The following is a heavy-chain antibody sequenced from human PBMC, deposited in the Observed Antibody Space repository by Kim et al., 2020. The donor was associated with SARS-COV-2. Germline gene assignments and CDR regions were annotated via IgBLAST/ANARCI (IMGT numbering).Heavy chain of an antibody. CDR3: ARPLGADPV. CDR1: GFTFTAYA. CDR2: ISDGAGADRT. J-gene: IGHJ4*02. V-gene: IGHV3-23*01. D-gene: IGHD1-26*01. Sequence: GGSLRLSCAASGFTFTAYAMSWVRQAPGKGPEWVSAISDGAGADRTYYADSVRGRFTISRDNSKNMMYLQMNSLRADDTAVYFCARPLGADPVWGQGTLVTVSS.